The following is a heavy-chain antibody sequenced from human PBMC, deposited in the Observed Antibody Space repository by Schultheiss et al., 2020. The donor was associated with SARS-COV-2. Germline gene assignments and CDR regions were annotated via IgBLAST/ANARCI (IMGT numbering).Heavy chain of an antibody. CDR1: GFTFSSYA. J-gene: IGHJ4*02. CDR3: AISTSLIVVVITTEPPTCLDY. D-gene: IGHD3-22*01. CDR2: INPNSGGT. Sequence: GESLKISCAASGFTFSSYAMHWVRQAPGQGLEWMGWINPNSGGTNYAQKFQGRVTMTRDTSISTAYMELSRLRSDDTAVYYCAISTSLIVVVITTEPPTCLDYWGQGTLVTVSS. V-gene: IGHV1-2*02.